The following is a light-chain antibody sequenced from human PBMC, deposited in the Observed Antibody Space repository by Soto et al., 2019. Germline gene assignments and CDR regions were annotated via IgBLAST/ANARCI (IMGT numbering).Light chain of an antibody. CDR2: AAS. CDR1: QSISRY. CDR3: QQANSFHAIT. Sequence: DIQTTQSPSSVSASAGDRVTITCRASQSISRYLNWYQQKPGKAPKLLIYAASSLQSGVPSRFSGSGSGTDFTLTLRSLQPEDFANYYCQQANSFHAITFGQGTRLEIK. V-gene: IGKV1-12*01. J-gene: IGKJ5*01.